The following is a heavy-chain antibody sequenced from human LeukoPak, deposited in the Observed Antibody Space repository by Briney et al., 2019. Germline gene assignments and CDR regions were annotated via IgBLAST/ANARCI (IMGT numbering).Heavy chain of an antibody. CDR2: IRYDGSNK. Sequence: GGSLRLSCAASGFTFSSYGMHWVRQAPGKGLEWVAFIRYDGSNKYYADSVKGRFTISRDNSKNTLYLQMNSLRAEDTAVYYCAKVSKVIIGAFDIWGQGTMVTVFS. D-gene: IGHD2-21*01. J-gene: IGHJ3*02. V-gene: IGHV3-30*02. CDR1: GFTFSSYG. CDR3: AKVSKVIIGAFDI.